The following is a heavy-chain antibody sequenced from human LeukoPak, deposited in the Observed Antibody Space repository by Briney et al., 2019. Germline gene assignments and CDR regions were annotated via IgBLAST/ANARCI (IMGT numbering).Heavy chain of an antibody. D-gene: IGHD3-3*01. CDR1: GGSISSYY. CDR2: IYASGST. CDR3: AREYDFWSGYYTD. Sequence: SETLSLTCTVSGGSISSYYWSWVRQPAGKGLEWIGRIYASGSTNYNPSLKSRVTMSVDTSKNQFSLKLSSVTAADTAVYYCAREYDFWSGYYTDWGQGTLVTVSS. V-gene: IGHV4-4*07. J-gene: IGHJ4*02.